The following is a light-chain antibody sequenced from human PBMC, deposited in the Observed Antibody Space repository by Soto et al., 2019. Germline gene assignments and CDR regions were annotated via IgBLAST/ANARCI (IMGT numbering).Light chain of an antibody. Sequence: QSVLTQPPSVSGAPGQRVNISCTGSSSNIGAGYDVHWYQQLPGTAPKLLIYGSSNRPSGVPDRFSGSKSGTSASLAITGLQAEDEADYYCQSYDSSLSGYVFGTGTKLTVL. CDR1: SSNIGAGYD. CDR2: GSS. CDR3: QSYDSSLSGYV. V-gene: IGLV1-40*01. J-gene: IGLJ1*01.